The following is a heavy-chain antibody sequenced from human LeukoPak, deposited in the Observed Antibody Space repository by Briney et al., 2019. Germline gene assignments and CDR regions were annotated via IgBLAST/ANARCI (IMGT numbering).Heavy chain of an antibody. Sequence: PSETLSLTCAVYGGSFSGYYWSWIRQPPGKGLEWIGEINHSGSTNYNPSLKSRVTISVDTSKNQFSLKLSSVTAADTAVYYCARGSDLYYDFWSGYYYYFDYWGQGTLVTVSS. D-gene: IGHD3-3*01. CDR3: ARGSDLYYDFWSGYYYYFDY. CDR2: INHSGST. V-gene: IGHV4-34*01. J-gene: IGHJ4*02. CDR1: GGSFSGYY.